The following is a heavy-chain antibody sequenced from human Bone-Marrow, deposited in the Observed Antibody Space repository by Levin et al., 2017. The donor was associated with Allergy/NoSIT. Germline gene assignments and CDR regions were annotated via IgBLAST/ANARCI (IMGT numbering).Heavy chain of an antibody. Sequence: GGSLRLSCAGSGFTFSRFAMSWVRQAPGKGLGWVASINNGGNLYYAEVVTGRFTISRDTSKGTLDLPMDSLRAEDSGVYYCAKDHESSGWPTFDSWGQGTLVTVSS. CDR2: INNGGNL. CDR1: GFTFSRFA. J-gene: IGHJ4*02. D-gene: IGHD3-22*01. CDR3: AKDHESSGWPTFDS. V-gene: IGHV3-23*01.